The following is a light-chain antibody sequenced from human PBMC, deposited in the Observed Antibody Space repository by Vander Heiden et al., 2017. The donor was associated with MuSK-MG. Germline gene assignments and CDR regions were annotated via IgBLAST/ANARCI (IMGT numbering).Light chain of an antibody. CDR2: LGS. J-gene: IGKJ2*01. CDR3: RQALQTPRT. CDR1: QSLLHSNGYNY. V-gene: IGKV2-28*01. Sequence: DIVITQSPLSLPVTPGEPASISCRSSQSLLHSNGYNYLDWYLQKPGQSPQLLIDLGSNRASGVPDRFSGSGSGTDFTLKISRVEAEDVGVYYCRQALQTPRTFGQGTKLEIK.